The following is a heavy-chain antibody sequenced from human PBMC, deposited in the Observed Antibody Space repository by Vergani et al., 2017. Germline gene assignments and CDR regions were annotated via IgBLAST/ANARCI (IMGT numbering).Heavy chain of an antibody. CDR2: INPNSGGT. D-gene: IGHD2-2*03. CDR3: ARDGYFSSTSCYCWFDP. J-gene: IGHJ5*02. CDR1: GYTFTGYY. V-gene: IGHV1-2*02. Sequence: QVQLVQSGAEVKKPGASVKVSCKASGYTFTGYYMHWVRQAPGQGLEWMGWINPNSGGTNYAQKFQGRVTMTRDTSISTAYMELSRLRSDDTAVYYCARDGYFSSTSCYCWFDPWGQGTLVTVSS.